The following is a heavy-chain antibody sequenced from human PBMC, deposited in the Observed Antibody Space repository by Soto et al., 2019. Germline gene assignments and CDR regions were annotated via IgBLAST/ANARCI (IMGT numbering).Heavy chain of an antibody. J-gene: IGHJ6*02. V-gene: IGHV4-30-4*01. CDR2: IYYSGST. Sequence: SETLSLTCTVSGGSISSGDYYWSWIRQPPGKGLEWIGYIYYSGSTYYNPSLKSRVTISVDTSKNQLSLKLSSVTAADTAVYYCARAYYDSSGLTPDYYYGMDVWGQGTTVTVSS. CDR1: GGSISSGDYY. D-gene: IGHD3-22*01. CDR3: ARAYYDSSGLTPDYYYGMDV.